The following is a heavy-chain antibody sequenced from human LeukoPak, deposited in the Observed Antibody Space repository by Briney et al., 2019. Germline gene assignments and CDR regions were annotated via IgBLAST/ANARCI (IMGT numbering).Heavy chain of an antibody. D-gene: IGHD2-21*01. Sequence: GGSLRLSCAASGFTFSSYSMNWVRQAPGKGLEWVSSISSSSSYIYYADSVKGRFTISRDNAKNSLYLQMNSLRAEDTAVYYCARDYDCGGDCSLNPLDYWGQGTLVTVSS. J-gene: IGHJ4*02. V-gene: IGHV3-21*01. CDR3: ARDYDCGGDCSLNPLDY. CDR1: GFTFSSYS. CDR2: ISSSSSYI.